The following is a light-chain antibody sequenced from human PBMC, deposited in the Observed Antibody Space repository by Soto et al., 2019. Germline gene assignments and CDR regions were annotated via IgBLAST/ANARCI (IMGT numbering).Light chain of an antibody. CDR3: QQRFDWPKIT. J-gene: IGKJ5*01. V-gene: IGKV4-1*01. Sequence: DIVLTQSPVSLAVSLDGMCSISFRCSHSILYSSTNRNYLAWYQHKPGQTPRLLIYDTSTRATGVPTRFSGSRSGADFTLTISSLEPEDFGVFYCQQRFDWPKITFGQGTRLEIK. CDR2: DTS. CDR1: HSILYSSTNRNY.